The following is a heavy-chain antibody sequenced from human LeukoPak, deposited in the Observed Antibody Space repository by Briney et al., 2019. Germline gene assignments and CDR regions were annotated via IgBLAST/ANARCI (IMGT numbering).Heavy chain of an antibody. CDR3: AKVSPIAAAGTGPYNGMDV. Sequence: GGSLSLSCAASGFTFSSYGMHWVRQAPGKGLEWVAVISYDGSNKYYADSVKGRFTISRDNSKNTLYLQMNSLRAEDTAVYYCAKVSPIAAAGTGPYNGMDVSGQGTTVTVSS. CDR2: ISYDGSNK. CDR1: GFTFSSYG. D-gene: IGHD6-13*01. J-gene: IGHJ6*02. V-gene: IGHV3-30*18.